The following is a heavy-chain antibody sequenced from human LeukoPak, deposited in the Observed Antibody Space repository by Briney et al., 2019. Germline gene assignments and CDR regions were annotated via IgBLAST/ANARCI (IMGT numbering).Heavy chain of an antibody. Sequence: PSETLSLTCAVYGGSFSGYYWSRIRQPPGKGLEWIGEINHSGSTNYNPSLKSRVTISVDTSKNQFSLKLSSVTAADTAVYYCARGPRITIFGVVNNWFDPWGQGTLVTVSS. D-gene: IGHD3-3*01. J-gene: IGHJ5*02. CDR3: ARGPRITIFGVVNNWFDP. CDR1: GGSFSGYY. V-gene: IGHV4-34*01. CDR2: INHSGST.